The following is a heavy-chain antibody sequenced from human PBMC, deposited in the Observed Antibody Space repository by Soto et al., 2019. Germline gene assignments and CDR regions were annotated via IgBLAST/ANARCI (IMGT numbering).Heavy chain of an antibody. CDR2: ISGSGGST. CDR3: AKDRVGYCSSTSCHPPSDFWFDP. CDR1: GFTFSSYA. D-gene: IGHD2-2*01. J-gene: IGHJ5*02. Sequence: GGSLRLSCAASGFTFSSYAMSWVRQAPGKGLEWVSAISGSGGSTYYADSVKGRFTISRDNSKNTLYLQMNSLRAEDTAVYYCAKDRVGYCSSTSCHPPSDFWFDPWGQGTLVTVSS. V-gene: IGHV3-23*01.